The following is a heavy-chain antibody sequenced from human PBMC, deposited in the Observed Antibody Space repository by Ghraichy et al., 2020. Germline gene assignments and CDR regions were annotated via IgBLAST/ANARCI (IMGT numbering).Heavy chain of an antibody. CDR3: TTGGVTAALRNYFDN. CDR2: IKSKTDGETT. D-gene: IGHD6-13*01. Sequence: LSLTCAASGFSFKNAWMNWVRRAPGKGLEWVGRIKSKTDGETTDYPAPVRGRFTISRDDSKDMVYLQMNSLKTEDTAMYYCTTGGVTAALRNYFDNWAQGTLLTVPS. CDR1: GFSFKNAW. J-gene: IGHJ4*02. V-gene: IGHV3-15*07.